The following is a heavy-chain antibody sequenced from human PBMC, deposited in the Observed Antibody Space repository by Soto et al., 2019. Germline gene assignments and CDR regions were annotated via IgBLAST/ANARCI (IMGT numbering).Heavy chain of an antibody. J-gene: IGHJ6*03. CDR2: INHSGST. V-gene: IGHV4-34*01. CDR1: GGSFGGYD. Sequence: SETLCLTCGVYGGSFGGYDGSWIRQPPGKGLEWIGEINHSGSTNYNPSLKSRVTISVDTSKNQFSLKLSSVTAADTAVYYCARLVGQYSSFQRYYYYMDVWGKGTTVTVSS. CDR3: ARLVGQYSSFQRYYYYMDV. D-gene: IGHD6-6*01.